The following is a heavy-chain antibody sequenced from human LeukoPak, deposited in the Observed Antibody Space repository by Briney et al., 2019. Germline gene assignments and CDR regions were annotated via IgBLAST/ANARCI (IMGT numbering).Heavy chain of an antibody. CDR2: INHRGST. Sequence: KPSETLSLTCAVCGGSFSGYYWSWIRQPPGKGLEWIGEINHRGSTNYNPSLKSRVTISVDTSKNQFSLKLSSVTAADTAVYYCARGLRQLVRSWHYWGQGTLVTVSS. D-gene: IGHD6-6*01. CDR1: GGSFSGYY. CDR3: ARGLRQLVRSWHY. V-gene: IGHV4-34*01. J-gene: IGHJ4*02.